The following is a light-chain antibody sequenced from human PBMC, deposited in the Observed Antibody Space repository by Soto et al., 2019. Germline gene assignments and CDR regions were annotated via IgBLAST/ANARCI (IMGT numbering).Light chain of an antibody. CDR3: QQYISWPLT. Sequence: EIVMTQSPATLSVSPGERATLSCRASQSVVNLAWYQQKPGQAPRLLIYGVSTRATGIPARFSASGSGTEFTLTISSLQSEDFAVYYCQQYISWPLTFGQGTKVDIK. J-gene: IGKJ1*01. CDR1: QSVVN. V-gene: IGKV3-15*01. CDR2: GVS.